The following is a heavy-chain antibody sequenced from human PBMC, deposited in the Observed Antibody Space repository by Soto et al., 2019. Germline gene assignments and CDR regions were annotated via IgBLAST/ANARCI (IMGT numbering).Heavy chain of an antibody. CDR1: GGSFSSYG. V-gene: IGHV1-69*01. Sequence: QVQLVQSGAEVKKPGSSVKVSCKASGGSFSSYGISWVRQAPGQGLEWMGGIVPILGTTNYAQKFQGRVTINADEATSTAYMELRSLRSEDKAVYYCARVVSNFVGVGMEVWGQGTTVTVSS. CDR3: ARVVSNFVGVGMEV. CDR2: IVPILGTT. D-gene: IGHD2-21*01. J-gene: IGHJ6*02.